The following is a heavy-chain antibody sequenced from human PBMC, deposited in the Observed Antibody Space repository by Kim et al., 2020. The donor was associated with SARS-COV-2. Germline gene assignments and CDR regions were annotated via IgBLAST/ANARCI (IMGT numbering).Heavy chain of an antibody. CDR1: GFTFSSHS. J-gene: IGHJ4*02. D-gene: IGHD5-12*01. CDR3: TRKVQWIIRTFDY. Sequence: GGSLRLSCVASGFTFSSHSMNWVRQAPGKGLEWVAYISSSGNSVYYADSVEGRFTISRDNTGNSVSLQMSNLRIEDTAVYYCTRKVQWIIRTFDYWGLGTRVTVSS. V-gene: IGHV3-21*01. CDR2: ISSSGNSV.